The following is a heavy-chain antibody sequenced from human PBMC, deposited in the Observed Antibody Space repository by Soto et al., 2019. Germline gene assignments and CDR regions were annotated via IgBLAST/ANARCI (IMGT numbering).Heavy chain of an antibody. CDR2: IKQDGSEK. Sequence: GGSLRLSCAASGFTFSSYWMSWVRQAPGKGLEWVANIKQDGSEKYYVDSVKGRFTISRDNAKNSLYLQMNSLRTEDTAVYYCARDLSYYLFDYWGQGTLVTVSS. V-gene: IGHV3-7*01. CDR1: GFTFSSYW. J-gene: IGHJ4*02. CDR3: ARDLSYYLFDY. D-gene: IGHD1-26*01.